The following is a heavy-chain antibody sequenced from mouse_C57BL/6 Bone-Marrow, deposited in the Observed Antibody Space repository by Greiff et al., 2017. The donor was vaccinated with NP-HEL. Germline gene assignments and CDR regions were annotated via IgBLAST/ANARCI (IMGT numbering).Heavy chain of an antibody. V-gene: IGHV5-4*01. J-gene: IGHJ3*01. Sequence: EVQLVESGGGLVKPGGSLKLSCAASGFTFSSYAMSWVRQTPEKRLEWVATISDGGSYTYYPDNVKGRFTISRDNAKNNLYLQMSHLKSEDTAMYYCARPRGLAWFAYWGQGSLVTVSA. CDR3: ARPRGLAWFAY. CDR2: ISDGGSYT. CDR1: GFTFSSYA. D-gene: IGHD3-1*01.